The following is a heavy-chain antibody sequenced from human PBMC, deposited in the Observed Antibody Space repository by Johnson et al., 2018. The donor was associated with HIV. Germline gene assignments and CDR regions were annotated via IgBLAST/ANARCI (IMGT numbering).Heavy chain of an antibody. D-gene: IGHD2-21*01. CDR2: ISYDGSNK. Sequence: QVQLVESGGGVVQPGGSLRLSCAASGFTFNTYAMHWVRQAPGKGLEWVAVISYDGSNKYYADSVKGRFTISRDNSKNTLYLQMNSLRAEDTAVYYCASSQGSGEGAFDIWGQGTRVTVSS. V-gene: IGHV3-30*04. CDR1: GFTFNTYA. CDR3: ASSQGSGEGAFDI. J-gene: IGHJ3*02.